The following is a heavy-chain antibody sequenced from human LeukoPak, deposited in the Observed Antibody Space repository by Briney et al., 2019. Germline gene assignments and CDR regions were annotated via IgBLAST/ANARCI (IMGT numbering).Heavy chain of an antibody. J-gene: IGHJ3*02. CDR3: ARDLVTSIAARRLEAFDI. V-gene: IGHV3-21*01. Sequence: GGSLRLSCAASGFTFSSYSMNWVRQAPGKGLEWVSSISSSSSYIYYADSVKGRFTISRDNAKNSLYLQMNSLRAEDTAVYYCARDLVTSIAARRLEAFDIWGQGTMVTDSS. D-gene: IGHD6-6*01. CDR1: GFTFSSYS. CDR2: ISSSSSYI.